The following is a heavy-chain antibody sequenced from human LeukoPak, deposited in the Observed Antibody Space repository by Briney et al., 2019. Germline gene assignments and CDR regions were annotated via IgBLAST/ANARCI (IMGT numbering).Heavy chain of an antibody. J-gene: IGHJ3*02. D-gene: IGHD3-9*01. CDR1: GGSISSYY. V-gene: IGHV4-4*07. Sequence: PSETLSLTCTVSGGSISSYYWSWIRQPAGKGLEWIGRIYTSGSTNYNPSLKSRATMSVDTSKNQFSLKLSSVTAADTAVYYCARVHSYYDILTGYSPPDAFDIWGQGTMVTVSS. CDR2: IYTSGST. CDR3: ARVHSYYDILTGYSPPDAFDI.